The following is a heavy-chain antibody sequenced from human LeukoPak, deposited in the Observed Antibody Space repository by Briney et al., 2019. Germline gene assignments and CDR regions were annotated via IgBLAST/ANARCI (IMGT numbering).Heavy chain of an antibody. Sequence: PGGSLRLSCAASGFTFSSYAMSRVRQAPGKGLEWVSGISASGGSTYYADSGKGRFTISRDNSKNTLYLQMNSLRAEDTAVYFCAKDGIYYDSSGSHWFDPWGQGTLVTVSS. CDR3: AKDGIYYDSSGSHWFDP. J-gene: IGHJ5*02. CDR2: ISASGGST. D-gene: IGHD3-22*01. CDR1: GFTFSSYA. V-gene: IGHV3-23*01.